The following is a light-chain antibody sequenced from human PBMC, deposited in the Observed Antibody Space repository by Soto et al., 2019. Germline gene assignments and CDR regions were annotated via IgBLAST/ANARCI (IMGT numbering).Light chain of an antibody. V-gene: IGKV1-39*01. CDR1: QSISRY. Sequence: DIQMTQSPSSLSASVGDRITITCRASQSISRYLNWYQHKPGQAPKLLINAASSLERGVPSRFSGGGSGTDFTLNTSSLQPDDFATYYCQQNYRATPWTFGQGTKLNIK. CDR3: QQNYRATPWT. J-gene: IGKJ1*01. CDR2: AAS.